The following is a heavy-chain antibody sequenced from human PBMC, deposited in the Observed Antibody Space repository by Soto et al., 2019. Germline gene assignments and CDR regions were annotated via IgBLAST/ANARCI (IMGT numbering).Heavy chain of an antibody. CDR2: ISYDGRYK. CDR3: ARPTIAARPSPIDY. D-gene: IGHD6-6*01. CDR1: GFSFSNYA. V-gene: IGHV3-30*04. Sequence: ESGGGVVQPGTSLRLSCAASGFSFSNYAMHWVRQAPGKGLEWVAVISYDGRYKFYADSVQGRFTIYRDDSKNTLDLQVNSLRGEDTAVYYCARPTIAARPSPIDYWGQGTLVTVSS. J-gene: IGHJ4*02.